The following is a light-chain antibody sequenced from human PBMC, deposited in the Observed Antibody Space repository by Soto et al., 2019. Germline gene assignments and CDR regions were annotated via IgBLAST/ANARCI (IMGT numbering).Light chain of an antibody. V-gene: IGLV2-8*01. CDR1: SIDVGGYNY. CDR2: EVT. J-gene: IGLJ1*01. Sequence: QSALTQPPSASGSPGQSVTISCTGTSIDVGGYNYVSWYQQHPGKAPKVMIYEVTKRPSGVPDRFSGSKSGNTASLTVSGLQAEDESDYYCSAYAGSTFVFGTGTKVTVL. CDR3: SAYAGSTFV.